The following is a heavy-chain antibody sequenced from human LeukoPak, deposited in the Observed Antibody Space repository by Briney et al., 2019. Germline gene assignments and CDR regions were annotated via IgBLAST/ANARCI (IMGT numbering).Heavy chain of an antibody. CDR3: AKPYSSGWYSDFDY. CDR2: ISGSGGST. V-gene: IGHV3-23*01. Sequence: GGSLRLSCAASGFTFSSYAMSRVRQALGKGLEWVSAISGSGGSTYYADSVKGRFTISRDNSKNTLYLQMNSLRAEDTAVYYCAKPYSSGWYSDFDYWGQGTLVTVSS. CDR1: GFTFSSYA. J-gene: IGHJ4*02. D-gene: IGHD6-19*01.